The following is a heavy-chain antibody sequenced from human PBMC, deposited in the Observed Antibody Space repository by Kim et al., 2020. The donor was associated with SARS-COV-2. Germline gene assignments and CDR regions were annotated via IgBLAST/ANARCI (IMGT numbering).Heavy chain of an antibody. CDR1: GCRFSSYG. V-gene: IGHV1-18*01. Sequence: ASVKVSCKASGCRFSSYGINWVRQAPGQGLEWMGWISTYTGDTNYAQKFQGRVSMTTETSTSTAYMELRSLRSDDTAVYYCARDIVSTGVFDYWGQGTRVTVSS. CDR3: ARDIVSTGVFDY. J-gene: IGHJ4*02. D-gene: IGHD5-12*01. CDR2: ISTYTGDT.